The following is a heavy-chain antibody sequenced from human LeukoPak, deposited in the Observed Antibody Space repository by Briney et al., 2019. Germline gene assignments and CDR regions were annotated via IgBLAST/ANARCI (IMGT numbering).Heavy chain of an antibody. CDR1: GFTFSSYA. CDR3: ARDQAIVVVVAATFFDY. Sequence: PGGSLRLSCAASGFTFSSYAMHWVRQAPGKGLEWVAVISYDGSNKYYADSVKGRFTISRDNSKNTLYLQMNSLRAEDTAVYYCARDQAIVVVVAATFFDYWGQGTLVTVSS. J-gene: IGHJ4*02. V-gene: IGHV3-30-3*01. CDR2: ISYDGSNK. D-gene: IGHD2-15*01.